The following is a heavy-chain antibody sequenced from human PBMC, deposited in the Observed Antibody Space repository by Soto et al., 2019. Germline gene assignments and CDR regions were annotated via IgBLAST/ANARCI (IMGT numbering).Heavy chain of an antibody. Sequence: QVQLVQSGAEVKKPGASVKVSCKASGYTFTSYYMHWVRQAPGQGLEWMGIINPSGGSTSYAQKFQARVTMTRDTSTSTVYMELSSLRSEDTAVYYCARYLCDCSGGSCYSRDYWGQGTLVTVSS. CDR3: ARYLCDCSGGSCYSRDY. CDR2: INPSGGST. V-gene: IGHV1-46*01. D-gene: IGHD2-15*01. CDR1: GYTFTSYY. J-gene: IGHJ4*02.